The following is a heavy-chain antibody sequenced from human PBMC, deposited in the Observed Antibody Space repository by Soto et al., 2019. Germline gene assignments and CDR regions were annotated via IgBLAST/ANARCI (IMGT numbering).Heavy chain of an antibody. D-gene: IGHD2-15*01. CDR3: ARTRGVLCRGGSCSLHREGMDV. V-gene: IGHV3-30-3*01. CDR2: ISYDGSNK. CDR1: GFTFSSYA. J-gene: IGHJ6*02. Sequence: QVQLVESGGGVVQPGRSLRLSCAASGFTFSSYAMHWVRQAPGKGLEWVAVISYDGSNKYYADSVKGRFTISRDNSKNTLYLQMNSLRAEDTAVYYCARTRGVLCRGGSCSLHREGMDVWGQGTTVTVSS.